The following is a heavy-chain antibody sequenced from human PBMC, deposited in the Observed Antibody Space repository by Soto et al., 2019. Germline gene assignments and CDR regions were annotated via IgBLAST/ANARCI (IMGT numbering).Heavy chain of an antibody. Sequence: SETLSLTCAVSGGSISSGGYSWSWIRQPPGKGLEWIGYIYHSGSTYYNPSLKSRVTISVDRSRNQFSLKLSSVTAADTAVYYCARVPDRWGQGTLVTVSS. D-gene: IGHD2-2*01. CDR2: IYHSGST. CDR1: GGSISSGGYS. CDR3: ARVPDR. J-gene: IGHJ5*02. V-gene: IGHV4-30-2*01.